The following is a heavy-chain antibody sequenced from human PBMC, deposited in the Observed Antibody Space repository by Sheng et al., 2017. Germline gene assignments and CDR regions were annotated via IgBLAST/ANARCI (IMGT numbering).Heavy chain of an antibody. CDR1: GGSFSGYY. Sequence: QVQLQQWGAGLLKPSETLSLTCAVYGGSFSGYYWSWIRQPPGKGLEWIGEINHSGSTNYNPSLKSRVTISVDTSKNQFSLKLSSVTAADTAVYYCARGNYGGNSNYWGQGTLVTVSS. D-gene: IGHD4-17*01. CDR2: INHSGST. V-gene: IGHV4-34*01. J-gene: IGHJ4*02. CDR3: ARGNYGGNSNY.